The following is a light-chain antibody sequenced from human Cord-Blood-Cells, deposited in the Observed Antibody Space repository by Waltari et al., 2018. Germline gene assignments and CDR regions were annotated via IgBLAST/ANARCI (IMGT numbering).Light chain of an antibody. CDR2: GSA. CDR1: QSVSSN. J-gene: IGKJ5*01. V-gene: IGKV3-15*01. Sequence: EIVMAQSPAPLSVSPGERATLSCRASQSVSSNLAWYQQKPGQAPRLLIYGSANRATGIPARFCGSGSGTEFTLTISSLQSEDFAVYYWQKYNNWPPTFGQGTRLEIK. CDR3: QKYNNWPPT.